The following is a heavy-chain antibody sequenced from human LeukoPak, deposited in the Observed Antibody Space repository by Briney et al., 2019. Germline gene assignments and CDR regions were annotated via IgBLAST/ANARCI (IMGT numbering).Heavy chain of an antibody. J-gene: IGHJ4*02. CDR1: GFTFSSYA. V-gene: IGHV3-23*01. CDR2: ISGSGGST. CDR3: AKPIAVRRYFDY. D-gene: IGHD3-22*01. Sequence: GGSLRLSCAASGFTFSSYAMSWVRQAPGKGLEWVSAISGSGGSTYYADSVKGRFTISRDYSKNTLYLQMNSLRAEDTAVYYCAKPIAVRRYFDYWGQGTLVTVSS.